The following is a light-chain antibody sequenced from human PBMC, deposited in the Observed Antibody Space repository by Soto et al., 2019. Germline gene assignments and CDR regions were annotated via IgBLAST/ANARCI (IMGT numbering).Light chain of an antibody. CDR2: DVS. V-gene: IGLV2-11*01. Sequence: QSVLTQPRSVSGSPGQSVTISCTGTSSDVGGYNYVSWYQQHPGKAPKLMIYDVSKRPSGVPDRFSGSKSGNTASLTISGLQAEDEADYYCSSSAGIYHYLVFGGGTKLTVL. J-gene: IGLJ3*02. CDR3: SSSAGIYHYLV. CDR1: SSDVGGYNY.